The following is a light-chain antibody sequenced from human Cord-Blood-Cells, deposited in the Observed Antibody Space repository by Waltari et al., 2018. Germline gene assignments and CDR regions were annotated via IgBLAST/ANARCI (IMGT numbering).Light chain of an antibody. CDR2: DGS. Sequence: QSALTQPTSVSGSPGQSITISCTGTSSDVGGYNYVSWYQQHPGKAPKLMIYDGSNRPSGVSNRFSGSKSGNTASLTISGLQAEDEADYYCSSYTSSSHAVFGGGTLLTVL. CDR3: SSYTSSSHAV. J-gene: IGLJ7*01. CDR1: SSDVGGYNY. V-gene: IGLV2-14*01.